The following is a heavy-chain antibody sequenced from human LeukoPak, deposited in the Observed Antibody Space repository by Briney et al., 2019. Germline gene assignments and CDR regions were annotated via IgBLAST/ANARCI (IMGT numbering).Heavy chain of an antibody. Sequence: SGPTLVKPTQTLTLTCTFSGFSLSTSGVGVGWIRQPPGKALEWLALIYWNDDKRYSPSLKSRLTITKDTSKNQVVLTMTNMDPVDTATYYCAHWNTRITIFGVVTENWFDPWGQGTLVTVSS. D-gene: IGHD3-3*01. V-gene: IGHV2-5*01. CDR2: IYWNDDK. CDR3: AHWNTRITIFGVVTENWFDP. J-gene: IGHJ5*02. CDR1: GFSLSTSGVG.